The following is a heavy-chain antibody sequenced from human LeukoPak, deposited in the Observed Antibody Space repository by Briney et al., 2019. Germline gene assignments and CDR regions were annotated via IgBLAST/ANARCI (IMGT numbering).Heavy chain of an antibody. CDR3: ARALYDFWSGAAYYYYYMDV. CDR1: GGSISSGSFY. D-gene: IGHD3-3*01. V-gene: IGHV4-61*02. CDR2: IYTSGST. Sequence: PSETLSLTCTVSGGSISSGSFYWSWIRQPAGKGLEWIGRIYTSGSTNYNPSLKSRVTISVDTSKNQFSLKLSSVTAADTAVYYCARALYDFWSGAAYYYYYMDVWGKGTTVTVSS. J-gene: IGHJ6*03.